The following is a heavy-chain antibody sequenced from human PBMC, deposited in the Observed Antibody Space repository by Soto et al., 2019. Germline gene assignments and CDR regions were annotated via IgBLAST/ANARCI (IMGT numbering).Heavy chain of an antibody. V-gene: IGHV3-23*01. Sequence: EVQLLESGGGLVQPGGSLRLSCAASGFSFSTYTMSWLRQAPGKGLEWVSCFSGSGGSTYYAESVKGRFTISRDNSKNTLYLQMNSLRAEDTAVYYCAKCGGLVTPRGSGTCYCPIDYWGQGTLVTVSS. D-gene: IGHD2-15*01. CDR3: AKCGGLVTPRGSGTCYCPIDY. J-gene: IGHJ4*02. CDR1: GFSFSTYT. CDR2: FSGSGGST.